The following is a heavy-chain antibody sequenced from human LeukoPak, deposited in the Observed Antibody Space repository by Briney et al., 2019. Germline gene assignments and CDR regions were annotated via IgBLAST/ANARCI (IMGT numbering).Heavy chain of an antibody. CDR2: ISYDGSNK. Sequence: GGSLRLSCAASGFTFSSYAMHWVRQAPGKGLEWVAVISYDGSNKYYADSVKGRFTISRDNSKNTLYLQMNSLRAEDTAVYYCARVGVDPDYYGMDVWGQGTTVTVSS. D-gene: IGHD3-10*01. CDR1: GFTFSSYA. V-gene: IGHV3-30-3*01. CDR3: ARVGVDPDYYGMDV. J-gene: IGHJ6*02.